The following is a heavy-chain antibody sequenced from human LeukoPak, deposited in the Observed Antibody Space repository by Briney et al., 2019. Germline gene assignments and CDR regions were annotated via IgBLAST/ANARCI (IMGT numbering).Heavy chain of an antibody. CDR1: GYIFTTYN. CDR3: AREAAGTGGLDV. Sequence: TSVKVSCKASGYIFTTYNMYWVRQAPGQGLEWMGIINPSGDTTSYAQKFQGRVTMTRDTSTSTVYMELSSLRSEGTAVYYCAREAAGTGGLDVWGKGTTVTVSS. CDR2: INPSGDTT. D-gene: IGHD6-13*01. V-gene: IGHV1-46*01. J-gene: IGHJ6*04.